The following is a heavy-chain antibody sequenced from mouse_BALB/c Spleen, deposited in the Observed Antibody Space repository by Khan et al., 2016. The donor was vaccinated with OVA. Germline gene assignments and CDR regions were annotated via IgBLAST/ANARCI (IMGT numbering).Heavy chain of an antibody. J-gene: IGHJ2*01. V-gene: IGHV1-63*02. CDR3: ERRGEERDTGDDIDY. Sequence: VQLQQSGAELVRPGTSVKMSCKAAGYTFTNYWIGWVKQRPGHGLEWIGDIFPGGGYTNYNEKFKGKATLTPATSSSPSFMQLRSLTSEDSAIYYCERRGEERDTGDDIDYWGQGTTLTVSS. CDR1: GYTFTNYW. D-gene: IGHD1-1*01. CDR2: IFPGGGYT.